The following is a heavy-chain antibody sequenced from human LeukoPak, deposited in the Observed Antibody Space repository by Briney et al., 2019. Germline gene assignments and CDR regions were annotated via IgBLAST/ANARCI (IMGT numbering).Heavy chain of an antibody. D-gene: IGHD5-24*01. CDR3: ARSRDGYNYEGHY. Sequence: ASVKVSCKASGYTFTGYYMHWVRQAPGQGLEWMGWINPNSGGTNYAQKFQGRVTMTRDTSISTAYMELSRLRSDDTAVYYCARSRDGYNYEGHYWGQGTLVTVSS. J-gene: IGHJ4*02. V-gene: IGHV1-2*02. CDR2: INPNSGGT. CDR1: GYTFTGYY.